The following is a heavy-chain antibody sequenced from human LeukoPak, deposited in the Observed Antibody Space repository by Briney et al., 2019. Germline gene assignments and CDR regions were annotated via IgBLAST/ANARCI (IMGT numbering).Heavy chain of an antibody. CDR3: AGRENYYDSSGYYPGVDY. V-gene: IGHV4-30-4*01. Sequence: SQTLSLTCTVSGGSISSGDYYWSWIRQPPGKGLEWIGYIYYSGGTYYNPSLKSRVTISVDTSKNQFSLKLSSVTAADTAVYYCAGRENYYDSSGYYPGVDYWGQGTLVTVSS. J-gene: IGHJ4*02. CDR1: GGSISSGDYY. D-gene: IGHD3-22*01. CDR2: IYYSGGT.